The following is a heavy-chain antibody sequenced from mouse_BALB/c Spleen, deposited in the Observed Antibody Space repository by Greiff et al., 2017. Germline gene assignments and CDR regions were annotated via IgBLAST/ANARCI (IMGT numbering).Heavy chain of an antibody. CDR3: ARGVDY. J-gene: IGHJ2*01. CDR1: GFTFSSYG. CDR2: INSNGGST. V-gene: IGHV5-6-3*01. Sequence: EVKLVESGGGLVQPGGSLKLSCAASGFTFSSYGMSWVRQTPDKRLELVATINSNGGSTYYPDSVKGRFTISRDNAKNTLYLQMSSLKSEDTAMYYWARGVDYWGQGTTLTVSS.